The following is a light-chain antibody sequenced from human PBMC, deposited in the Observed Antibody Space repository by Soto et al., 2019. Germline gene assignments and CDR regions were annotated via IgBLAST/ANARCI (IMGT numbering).Light chain of an antibody. CDR3: QQRSNWST. Sequence: ETVLTQSPGTLSLSPGERANLSCRARRGVNRSYLAWSQQRPGQPPRLLIYVASKRARGIPARFSGSGSGTDFTLAISSLEPEDFAVYYCQQRSNWSTFGQGTRLE. V-gene: IGKV3D-11*01. CDR1: RGVNRSY. J-gene: IGKJ5*01. CDR2: VAS.